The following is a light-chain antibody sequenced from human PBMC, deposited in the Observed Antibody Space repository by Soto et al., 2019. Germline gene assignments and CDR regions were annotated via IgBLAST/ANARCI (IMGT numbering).Light chain of an antibody. J-gene: IGKJ5*01. Sequence: EILMTPSPATLSVXLGXRATLSCRASQSVSSRLAWYQQKPGQAPRLLIYGASTRATGIPPRFSGRGSGTEFTLTISRLEPEDFAVYYCQQYGSSPITFGQGTRLEIK. CDR1: QSVSSR. CDR2: GAS. CDR3: QQYGSSPIT. V-gene: IGKV3-15*01.